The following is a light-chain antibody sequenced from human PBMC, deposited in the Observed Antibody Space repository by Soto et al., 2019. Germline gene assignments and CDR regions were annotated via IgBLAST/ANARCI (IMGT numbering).Light chain of an antibody. V-gene: IGLV2-8*01. CDR1: KNDIGVYDF. Sequence: QSALTQPPSASGSPGQSVTISCTGTKNDIGVYDFVSWYQHHPGKAPRLIIYEVSKRPSGVPDRFSGSKSGNTASLTISGLQAEDEADYYCCSYAGDLALFGGGTKVTVL. CDR3: CSYAGDLAL. CDR2: EVS. J-gene: IGLJ2*01.